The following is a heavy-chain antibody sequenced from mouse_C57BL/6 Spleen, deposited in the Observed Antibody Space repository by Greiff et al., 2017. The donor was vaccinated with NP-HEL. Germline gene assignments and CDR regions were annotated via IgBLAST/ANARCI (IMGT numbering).Heavy chain of an antibody. V-gene: IGHV1-69*01. Sequence: QVQLQQPGAELVMPGASVKLSCKASGYTFTSYWMHWVKQRPGQGLEWIGEIDPSDSYTHYNQKFKGKSTLTVDKSSSTAYMQLSSLTSEDSAVYYCARALIYDGYPGYFDYWGQGTTLTVSS. D-gene: IGHD2-3*01. CDR1: GYTFTSYW. CDR3: ARALIYDGYPGYFDY. CDR2: IDPSDSYT. J-gene: IGHJ2*01.